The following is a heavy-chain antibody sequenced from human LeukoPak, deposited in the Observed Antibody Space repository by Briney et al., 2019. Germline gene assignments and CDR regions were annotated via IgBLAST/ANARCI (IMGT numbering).Heavy chain of an antibody. J-gene: IGHJ4*02. D-gene: IGHD6-13*01. CDR2: ISSGSSHK. V-gene: IGHV3-21*01. CDR3: ANRHSSSWYQFDY. Sequence: PGGSLRLSCAASGFTFSTYSLNWVRQAPGRGLEWVSSISSGSSHKYYSDSVKGRFTTSRDNAKNTLYLQMNSLRAEDTAVYYCANRHSSSWYQFDYWGQGTLVTVSS. CDR1: GFTFSTYS.